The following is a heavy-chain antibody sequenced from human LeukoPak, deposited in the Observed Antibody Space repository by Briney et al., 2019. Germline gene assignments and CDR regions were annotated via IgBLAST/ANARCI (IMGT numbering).Heavy chain of an antibody. CDR2: INPSGSST. V-gene: IGHV1-46*01. D-gene: IGHD5-12*01. CDR3: ARFAHVYSAYDY. Sequence: GASVRVSCTASGYTFTSYYIHWVRLAPGQGLEWMGIINPSGSSTHYAQKFQGRVTMTTDTSTSTVYMDLGSLRSEDTAVYYCARFAHVYSAYDYWGQGGQCTVSS. CDR1: GYTFTSYY. J-gene: IGHJ4*02.